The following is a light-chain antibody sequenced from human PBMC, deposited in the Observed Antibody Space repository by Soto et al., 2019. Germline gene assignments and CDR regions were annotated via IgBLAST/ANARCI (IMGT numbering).Light chain of an antibody. CDR1: QSISSW. CDR3: QQYHSYWT. Sequence: DIQMTQSPSTLSASVGDRVTITCRASQSISSWLAWYQQKPGTAPKLLIYKASSLQSGVPSRFSGSGSGTKFTLTISSLQPDDFATYYCQQYHSYWTFGQGTKVEIK. CDR2: KAS. J-gene: IGKJ1*01. V-gene: IGKV1-5*03.